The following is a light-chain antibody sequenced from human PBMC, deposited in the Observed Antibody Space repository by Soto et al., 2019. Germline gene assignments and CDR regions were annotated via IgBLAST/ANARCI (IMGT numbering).Light chain of an antibody. CDR3: AAWDGSLSAML. J-gene: IGLJ3*02. Sequence: QSVLSQPPSASGTPGQRVTISCSGRSSNIGSNTVNWYQQLPGAAPKLLIFYNDRRPSGVPDRFSGSKSGTSASLAISGLQSEDEADYYCAAWDGSLSAMLFGGGTEVTVL. V-gene: IGLV1-44*01. CDR1: SSNIGSNT. CDR2: YND.